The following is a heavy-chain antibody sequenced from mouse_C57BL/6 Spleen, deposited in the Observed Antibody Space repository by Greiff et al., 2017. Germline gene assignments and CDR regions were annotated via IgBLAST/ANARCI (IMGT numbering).Heavy chain of an antibody. J-gene: IGHJ4*01. D-gene: IGHD3-2*02. V-gene: IGHV1-52*01. Sequence: QVQLQQPGAELVRPGSSVKLSCKASGYTFTSYWMHWVKQRPIQGLEWIGNIDPSDSETHYNQKFKDKATLTVDKSSSTAYMQLSSLTSEDSAVYYRARGGQLRHYYAMDYWGQGTSVTVSS. CDR2: IDPSDSET. CDR3: ARGGQLRHYYAMDY. CDR1: GYTFTSYW.